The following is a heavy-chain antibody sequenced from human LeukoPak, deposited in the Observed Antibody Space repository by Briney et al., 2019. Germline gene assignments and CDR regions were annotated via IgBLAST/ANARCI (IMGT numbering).Heavy chain of an antibody. CDR1: GFTFSSYA. Sequence: PGGSLRLSCAASGFTFSSYAMSWVRQAPGKGLEWVSGFSGSGGSTYYADPVKGRFTISRDNSKNTLYLQMNSLRAEDTAVYYCAQGSGGYQVDVDVWGQGTTVTVSS. D-gene: IGHD6-19*01. J-gene: IGHJ6*02. V-gene: IGHV3-23*01. CDR2: FSGSGGST. CDR3: AQGSGGYQVDVDV.